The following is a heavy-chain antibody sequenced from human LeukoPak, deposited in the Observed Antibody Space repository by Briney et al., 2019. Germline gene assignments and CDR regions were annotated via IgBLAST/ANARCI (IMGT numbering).Heavy chain of an antibody. Sequence: GGSLRLSCAASGFTFSSDGMHSVSAAPGKGLEWVAFIRYDGSNKYYADSVKGRFTISRDNSKNTLYLQMNSLRAEDTAGYYCAKDQWLVYRLDYWGQGTLVTVSS. CDR2: IRYDGSNK. CDR1: GFTFSSDG. V-gene: IGHV3-30*02. J-gene: IGHJ4*02. D-gene: IGHD6-19*01. CDR3: AKDQWLVYRLDY.